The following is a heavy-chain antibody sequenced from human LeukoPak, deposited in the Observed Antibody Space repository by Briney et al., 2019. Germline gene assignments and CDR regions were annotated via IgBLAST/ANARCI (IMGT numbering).Heavy chain of an antibody. D-gene: IGHD6-13*01. V-gene: IGHV4-4*07. Sequence: SETLSLTCTVSGGSISSYYWSWIRQPAGKGLEWIGRIYTSGSTNYNPSLKSRVTISVDTSQKQFSLRLNSVTAADTAVYYCARGRYLTTLGGAAAGFLDNWGQGTLVTVSS. CDR1: GGSISSYY. J-gene: IGHJ4*02. CDR2: IYTSGST. CDR3: ARGRYLTTLGGAAAGFLDN.